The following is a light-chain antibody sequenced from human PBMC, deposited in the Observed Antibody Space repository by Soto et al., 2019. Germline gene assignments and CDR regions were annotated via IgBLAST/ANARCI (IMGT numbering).Light chain of an antibody. V-gene: IGKV3-20*01. Sequence: EIVLTQSPGSLSLSPGERATLSCRASQSVDSSFFAWYQQKHGQAPRLLIYGASNRATGIPDRFSGRGSGTDFTLTITRLEPEDFAVYYCQQYVSSVTFGQGNKVEIK. J-gene: IGKJ1*01. CDR2: GAS. CDR3: QQYVSSVT. CDR1: QSVDSSF.